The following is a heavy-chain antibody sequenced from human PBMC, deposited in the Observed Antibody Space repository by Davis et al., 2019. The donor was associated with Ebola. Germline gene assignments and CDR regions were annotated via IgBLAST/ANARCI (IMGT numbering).Heavy chain of an antibody. Sequence: ASVKVSCKASGYTLTDYWMNWVRQAPGQGLEWMGIIYPSGGNSRYTQRLQDRLTMTSDTSTRTVYMELSNLRSEDTAVYYCARGDTGGQYDPDAFEIWGQGTMVTVSS. CDR1: GYTLTDYW. J-gene: IGHJ3*02. D-gene: IGHD7-27*01. CDR3: ARGDTGGQYDPDAFEI. CDR2: IYPSGGNS. V-gene: IGHV1-46*01.